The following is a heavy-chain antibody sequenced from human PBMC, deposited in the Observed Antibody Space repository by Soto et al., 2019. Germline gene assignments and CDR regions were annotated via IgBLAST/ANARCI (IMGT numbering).Heavy chain of an antibody. CDR3: AKSSKSLAAAALTYYYYGMDV. D-gene: IGHD6-13*01. Sequence: GGSLRLSCAASGFTFSSYAMSWVRQAPGKGLEWVSAISGSGGSTYYADSVKGRFTISRDNSKNTLYLQMNSLRAEDTAVYYCAKSSKSLAAAALTYYYYGMDVWGQGTTGTVSS. CDR2: ISGSGGST. J-gene: IGHJ6*02. CDR1: GFTFSSYA. V-gene: IGHV3-23*01.